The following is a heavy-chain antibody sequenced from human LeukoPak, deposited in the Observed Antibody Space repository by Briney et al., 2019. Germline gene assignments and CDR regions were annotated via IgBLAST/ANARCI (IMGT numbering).Heavy chain of an antibody. J-gene: IGHJ5*02. CDR3: ARRGYGDSGWFDP. V-gene: IGHV5-51*01. D-gene: IGHD4-17*01. CDR1: VYSFTSYW. CDR2: IYPGDSDA. Sequence: GESLKISCKGSVYSFTSYWIGWVRQMPGKSLEWMGIIYPGDSDARYSPSFQGQVTISADKSISTAYLQWSSLKASDTAMYYCARRGYGDSGWFDPWGQGTLVTVSS.